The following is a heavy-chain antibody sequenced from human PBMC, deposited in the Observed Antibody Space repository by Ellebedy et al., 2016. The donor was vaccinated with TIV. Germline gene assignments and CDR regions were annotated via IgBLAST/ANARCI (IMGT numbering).Heavy chain of an antibody. CDR3: ERSYSSGSWSYWNY. V-gene: IGHV3-7*01. Sequence: GESLKISCAASGFTISGDWMSWVRQAPGKGLEWVAHINPDGSAEYYVDSVKGRFTISRDNAKNTLYLQMNSLRAEDTAVYYCERSYSSGSWSYWNYWGQGTLVTVSS. CDR1: GFTISGDW. D-gene: IGHD3-10*01. J-gene: IGHJ4*02. CDR2: INPDGSAE.